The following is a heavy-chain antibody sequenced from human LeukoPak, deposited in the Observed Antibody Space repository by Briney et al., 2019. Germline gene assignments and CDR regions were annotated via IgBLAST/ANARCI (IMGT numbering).Heavy chain of an antibody. CDR2: ISSSSSYV. D-gene: IGHD3-16*01. CDR1: GFTFSSYS. V-gene: IGHV3-21*01. Sequence: GGSLRLSCAASGFTFSSYSMNWVRQAPGKGLEWVSSISSSSSYVYYADSVKGRFTISRDNAKNSLYLQMNSLRAEDTAVFYCARGGGEVDYWGQGTLVTVSS. CDR3: ARGGGEVDY. J-gene: IGHJ4*02.